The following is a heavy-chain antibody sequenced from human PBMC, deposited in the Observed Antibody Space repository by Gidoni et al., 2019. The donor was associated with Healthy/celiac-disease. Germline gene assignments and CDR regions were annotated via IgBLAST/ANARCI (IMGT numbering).Heavy chain of an antibody. CDR2: ISSSGSTL. D-gene: IGHD5-18*01. Sequence: QVQLVESGGGLVKPGGSLRLSCAATGFTFSDYYMSWIRKAPGKGLEWVSYISSSGSTLYYADSVKGRFTISRDNAKNSLYLQMNSLRAEDCARLDVDTAMADFFDYWGQGTLVTVSS. J-gene: IGHJ4*02. CDR3: DTAMADFFDY. V-gene: IGHV3-11*01. CDR1: GFTFSDYY.